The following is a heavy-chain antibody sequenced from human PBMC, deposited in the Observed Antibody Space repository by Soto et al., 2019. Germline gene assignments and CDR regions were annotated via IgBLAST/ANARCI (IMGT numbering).Heavy chain of an antibody. D-gene: IGHD3-22*01. CDR2: INPSGGST. CDR1: GYTFTSYY. CDR3: ARDLSGAMIVVAPRAFDI. Sequence: ASVKVSCKASGYTFTSYYMHWVRQAPGQGLELMGIINPSGGSTSYAQKFQGRVTMTRXXXXXXDXMXLXXXXSEDTAVYYCARDLSGAMIVVAPRAFDIWG. J-gene: IGHJ3*02. V-gene: IGHV1-46*01.